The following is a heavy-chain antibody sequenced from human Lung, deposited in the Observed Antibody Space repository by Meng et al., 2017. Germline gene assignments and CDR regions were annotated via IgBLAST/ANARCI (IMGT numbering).Heavy chain of an antibody. D-gene: IGHD4-11*01. Sequence: QVVLQQWSAALVQASACLSTFCVVSCGSFGDDYRSWVRQTPGKGRGWIWNINHRGSTNYNPSLERRATISVDTDQNNLSLKLSSVTAADSAVYYCARGPTTMAHDFDYWGEGTLVTVSS. J-gene: IGHJ4*02. CDR2: INHRGST. V-gene: IGHV4-34*01. CDR3: ARGPTTMAHDFDY. CDR1: CGSFGDDY.